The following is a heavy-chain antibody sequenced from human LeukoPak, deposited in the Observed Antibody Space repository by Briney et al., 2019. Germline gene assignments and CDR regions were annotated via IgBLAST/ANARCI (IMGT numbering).Heavy chain of an antibody. CDR3: ARDSGQQLGFDY. CDR2: IYHSGST. Sequence: SQTLSLTCTVSGGSISSGGYYWSWIRQPPGKGLEWIGYIYHSGSTYYNPSLKSRVTISVDRTKNQFSLKLSSVTAADTAVYYCARDSGQQLGFDYWGQGTLVTVSS. D-gene: IGHD6-13*01. V-gene: IGHV4-30-2*01. J-gene: IGHJ4*02. CDR1: GGSISSGGYY.